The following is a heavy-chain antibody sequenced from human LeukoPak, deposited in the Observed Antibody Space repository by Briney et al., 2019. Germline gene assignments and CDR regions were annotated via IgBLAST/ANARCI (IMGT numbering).Heavy chain of an antibody. CDR1: GFTFSSYA. Sequence: GGSLRLSCAASGFTFSSYAMSWVRQAPGKGLEWVSAISGSGGSAYYADSVKGRFIISRDNSKNTLYLQMNSLRAEDTAVYYCAARKGHDSSGFHFDYWGQGTLVTVSS. V-gene: IGHV3-23*01. CDR2: ISGSGGSA. CDR3: AARKGHDSSGFHFDY. D-gene: IGHD3-22*01. J-gene: IGHJ4*02.